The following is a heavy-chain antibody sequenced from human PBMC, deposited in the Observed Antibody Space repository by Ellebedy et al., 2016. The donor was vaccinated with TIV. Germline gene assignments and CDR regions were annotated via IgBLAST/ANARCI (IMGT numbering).Heavy chain of an antibody. Sequence: GESLKISXAASGFTFSSYAMSWVRQAPGKGLEWVSAISGSGLSTYYADSVKGRFTISRDNSKSTLSLQMNSLRAEDTAVYYCAKPIGQMTQFQHTLDVWGQGTTVTVSS. CDR2: ISGSGLST. CDR3: AKPIGQMTQFQHTLDV. CDR1: GFTFSSYA. D-gene: IGHD2-21*01. J-gene: IGHJ6*02. V-gene: IGHV3-23*01.